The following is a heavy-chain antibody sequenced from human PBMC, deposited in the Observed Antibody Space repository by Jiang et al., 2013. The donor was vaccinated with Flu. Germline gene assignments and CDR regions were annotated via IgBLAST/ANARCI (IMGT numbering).Heavy chain of an antibody. CDR2: IYYSGST. Sequence: GPGLVKASQTLSLTCTVSGGSISSGGYYWSWIRQHPGKGLEWIGYIYYSGSTYYNPSLKSLVTISVDTSKNQFSLKLSSVTAADTAVYYCARAVADYSNWFDPWGQGNPGHRLL. D-gene: IGHD4/OR15-4a*01. V-gene: IGHV4-31*01. J-gene: IGHJ5*02. CDR3: ARAVADYSNWFDP. CDR1: GGSISSGGYY.